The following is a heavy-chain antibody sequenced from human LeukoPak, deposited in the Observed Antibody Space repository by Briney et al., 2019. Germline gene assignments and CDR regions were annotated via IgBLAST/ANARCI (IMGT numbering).Heavy chain of an antibody. CDR3: AREGYSGYRDFDY. J-gene: IGHJ4*01. CDR2: INPSGGST. CDR1: GYTFTSYY. D-gene: IGHD5-12*01. V-gene: IGHV1-46*01. Sequence: ASVKVSCKASGYTFTSYYMHWVRQAPGQGLEWMGIINPSGGSTSYAQKFQGRVTMTRDMSTSTVYMELSSLRSDDTAVYYCAREGYSGYRDFDYWGQGTLVTVSS.